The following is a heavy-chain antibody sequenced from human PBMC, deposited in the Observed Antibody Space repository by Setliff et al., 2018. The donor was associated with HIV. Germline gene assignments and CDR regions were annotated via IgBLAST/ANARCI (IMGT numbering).Heavy chain of an antibody. CDR3: ARLGVYAFDI. Sequence: SVKVSCKASGGAFSSYALSWVRQAPGQGLEWMGLINPSGGRTSYAQKFQGRVTMTEDTSTDTAYMELNSLRSDDTAVYYCARLGVYAFDIWGQGTMVTV. J-gene: IGHJ3*02. D-gene: IGHD6-13*01. V-gene: IGHV1-69*10. CDR2: INPSGGRT. CDR1: GGAFSSYA.